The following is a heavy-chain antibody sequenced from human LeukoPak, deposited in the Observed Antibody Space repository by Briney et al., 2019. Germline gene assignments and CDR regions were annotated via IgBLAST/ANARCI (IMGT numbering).Heavy chain of an antibody. CDR2: ISYDGSNK. J-gene: IGHJ4*02. CDR3: ARDRVVGRYYYDSSGYWAPDY. D-gene: IGHD3-22*01. CDR1: GFTFSSYA. V-gene: IGHV3-30-3*01. Sequence: PGRSLRLSCAASGFTFSSYAMHWVRQAPGKGLEWVAVISYDGSNKYYADSVEGRFTISRDNSKNTLYLQMNSLRAEDTAVYYCARDRVVGRYYYDSSGYWAPDYWGQGTLVTVSS.